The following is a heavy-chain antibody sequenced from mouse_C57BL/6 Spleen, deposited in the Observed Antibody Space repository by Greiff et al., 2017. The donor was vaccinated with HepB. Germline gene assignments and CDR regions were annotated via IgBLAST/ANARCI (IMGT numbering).Heavy chain of an antibody. Sequence: QVQLQQPGAELVRPGSSVKLSCKASGYTFTSYWMDWVKQRPGQGLEWIGNIYPSDSETQYNQKFKDKATLTVDKSSSTAYIQRSSLTSEDSAVYYCAIGVYGSWFAYWGQGTLVTVSA. CDR2: IYPSDSET. CDR1: GYTFTSYW. V-gene: IGHV1-61*01. D-gene: IGHD2-2*01. CDR3: AIGVYGSWFAY. J-gene: IGHJ3*01.